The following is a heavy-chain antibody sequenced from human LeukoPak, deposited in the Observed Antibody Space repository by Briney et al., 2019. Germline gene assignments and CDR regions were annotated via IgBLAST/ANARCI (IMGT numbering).Heavy chain of an antibody. CDR2: ISWNSGSI. CDR3: AKSTAAGSYAFDI. CDR1: GFTFDDYA. D-gene: IGHD6-13*01. J-gene: IGHJ3*02. V-gene: IGHV3-9*03. Sequence: GGSLRLSCAASGFTFDDYAMHWVRQAPGKGLEWVSGISWNSGSIGYADSVKGRFTISRDNAKNSLYLQMNSLRAEDMALYYCAKSTAAGSYAFDIWGQGTMVTVSS.